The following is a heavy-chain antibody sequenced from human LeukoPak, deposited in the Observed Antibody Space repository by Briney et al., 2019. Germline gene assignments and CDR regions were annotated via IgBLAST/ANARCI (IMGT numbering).Heavy chain of an antibody. V-gene: IGHV3-30*02. J-gene: IGHJ2*01. Sequence: GGSLRLSCAASGFNFIDYTMNWVRQAPGKGLEWVAFIRYDGINKDYADSVKGRFTISRDNSKNTLYLQMNSLRAEDTAVYYCAEVYIVATRTWYFDLWGRGTLVTVSS. CDR1: GFNFIDYT. CDR2: IRYDGINK. CDR3: AEVYIVATRTWYFDL. D-gene: IGHD5-12*01.